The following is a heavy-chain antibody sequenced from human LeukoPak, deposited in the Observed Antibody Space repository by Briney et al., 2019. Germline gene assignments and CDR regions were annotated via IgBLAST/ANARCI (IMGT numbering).Heavy chain of an antibody. CDR2: IDAEGSGT. Sequence: GGSLRLSCAASGFTFSSHWMHWFRQAPGKGLVWVSRIDAEGSGTTYVDSAKGRFTISRDNAKSTLYLQMHSLRAEDTAVYYCARGSGEGATDYWGQGTLVTVSS. CDR1: GFTFSSHW. D-gene: IGHD1-26*01. J-gene: IGHJ4*02. CDR3: ARGSGEGATDY. V-gene: IGHV3-74*01.